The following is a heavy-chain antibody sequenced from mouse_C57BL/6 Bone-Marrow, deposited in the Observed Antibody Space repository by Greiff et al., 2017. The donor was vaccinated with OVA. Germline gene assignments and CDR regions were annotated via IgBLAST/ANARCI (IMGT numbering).Heavy chain of an antibody. CDR2: IRNKANGYPT. CDR3: ARYIAVAYFDY. D-gene: IGHD1-1*01. J-gene: IGHJ2*01. Sequence: DVQLVESGGGFVQPGGSLSLSCAASGFTFTDYYMSWVRQPPGKALEWLGFIRNKANGYPTEYSASVKGRFTISRDNSQSILYLQMNALRAEDSATYYCARYIAVAYFDYWGQGTTLTVSS. CDR1: GFTFTDYY. V-gene: IGHV7-3*01.